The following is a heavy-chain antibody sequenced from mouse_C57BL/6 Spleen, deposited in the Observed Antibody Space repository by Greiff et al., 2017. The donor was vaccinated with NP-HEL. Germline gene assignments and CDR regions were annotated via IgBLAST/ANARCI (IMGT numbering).Heavy chain of an antibody. D-gene: IGHD1-1*01. CDR3: ARHTTVPHFDY. CDR1: GFTFSSYG. CDR2: ISSGGSYT. V-gene: IGHV5-6*01. Sequence: EVKVVESGGDLVKPGGSLKLSCAASGFTFSSYGMSWVRQTPDKRLEWVATISSGGSYTYYPDSVKGRFTISRDNAKNTLYLQMSSLKSEDTAMYYCARHTTVPHFDYWGQGTTLTVSS. J-gene: IGHJ2*01.